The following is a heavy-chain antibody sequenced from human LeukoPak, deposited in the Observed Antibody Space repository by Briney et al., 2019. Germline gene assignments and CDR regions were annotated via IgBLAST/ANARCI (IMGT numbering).Heavy chain of an antibody. V-gene: IGHV3-23*01. CDR1: GFTFSSYA. J-gene: IGHJ6*04. CDR2: ISGSGGST. D-gene: IGHD3-10*02. Sequence: GGSLRLSCAASGFTFSSYAMSWVRQAPGKGLESVSIISGSGGSTYYADSVKGRFTISRDNSKNTLYLQMNSLRAEDTAVYYCAELGITMIGGVWGKGTTVTISS. CDR3: AELGITMIGGV.